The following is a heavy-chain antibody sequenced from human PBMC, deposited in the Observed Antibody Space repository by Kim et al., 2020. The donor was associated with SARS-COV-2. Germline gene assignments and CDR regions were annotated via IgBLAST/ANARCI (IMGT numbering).Heavy chain of an antibody. CDR1: GGSISSSNW. CDR2: IYHSGST. CDR3: ASLFDSAHLGYFDY. Sequence: SETLSLTCAVSGGSISSSNWWSWVRQPPGKGLEWIGEIYHSGSTNYNPSLKSRVTISVDKSKNQFSLKLSSVTAADTAVYYCASLFDSAHLGYFDYWGQGTLVTVSS. D-gene: IGHD2-21*01. J-gene: IGHJ4*02. V-gene: IGHV4-4*02.